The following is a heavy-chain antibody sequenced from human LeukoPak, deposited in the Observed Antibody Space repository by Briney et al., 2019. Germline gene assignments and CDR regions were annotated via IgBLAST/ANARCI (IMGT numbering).Heavy chain of an antibody. D-gene: IGHD1-1*01. V-gene: IGHV4-59*01. J-gene: IGHJ6*03. CDR1: GGPISSYY. CDR3: ARVSWFPGTSYYYMDV. CDR2: IQYSGST. Sequence: SETLSLTCTVSGGPISSYYWSWIRQPPGKGLEWIGYIQYSGSTNYNPSLKSRVTISVDTSKNQFSLKLSSVTAADTAVYYCARVSWFPGTSYYYMDVWGKGTTVTVSS.